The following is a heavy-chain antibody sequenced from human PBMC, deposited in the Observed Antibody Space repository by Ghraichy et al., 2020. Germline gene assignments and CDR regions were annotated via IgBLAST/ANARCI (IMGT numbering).Heavy chain of an antibody. Sequence: SETLSLTCAVSGGSISSSNWWSWVRQPPGKGLEWIGEIYHSGSTNYNPSLKSRVTISVDKSKNQFSLKLSSVTAADTAVYYCARVTQLWLGWFDPWGQGTLVTVSS. CDR1: GGSISSSNW. D-gene: IGHD5-18*01. CDR2: IYHSGST. CDR3: ARVTQLWLGWFDP. V-gene: IGHV4-4*02. J-gene: IGHJ5*02.